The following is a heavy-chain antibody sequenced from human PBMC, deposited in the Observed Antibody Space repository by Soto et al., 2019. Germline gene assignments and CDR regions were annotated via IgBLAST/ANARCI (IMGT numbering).Heavy chain of an antibody. Sequence: QVQLQESGPGLVKPSGTLSLTCAVSGGSISSSNWWSWVRQPPGKGLEWIGEIYHSGSTNYNPSLKGRVTISGDKSKNQFSLKLSSGTAADTAVYYCASPEPNDYDGGYFQHWGQGTMVTVSS. CDR1: GGSISSSNW. CDR2: IYHSGST. D-gene: IGHD4-17*01. CDR3: ASPEPNDYDGGYFQH. J-gene: IGHJ1*01. V-gene: IGHV4-4*02.